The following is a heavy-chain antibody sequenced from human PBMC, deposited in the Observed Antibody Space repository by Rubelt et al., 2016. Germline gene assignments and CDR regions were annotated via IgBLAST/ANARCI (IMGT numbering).Heavy chain of an antibody. V-gene: IGHV3-49*05. Sequence: EVQVVESGGGLVKPGRSLRLSCTGSGFTFGDYGMSWFRQAPGKGLEWVGFIRSKAYGGTTEYAASVKGRFTISRDDSKGIAYLQMNSLKTEDTAVYHCVRGGGSYSLWGQGTLVTVSS. D-gene: IGHD1-26*01. J-gene: IGHJ4*02. CDR2: IRSKAYGGTT. CDR1: GFTFGDYG. CDR3: VRGGGSYSL.